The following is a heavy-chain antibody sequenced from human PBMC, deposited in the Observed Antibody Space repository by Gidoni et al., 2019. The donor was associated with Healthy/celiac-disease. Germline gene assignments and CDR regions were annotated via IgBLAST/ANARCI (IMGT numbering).Heavy chain of an antibody. V-gene: IGHV3-23*01. J-gene: IGHJ4*02. D-gene: IGHD3-22*01. CDR2: ISGSGGST. CDR1: GFTFSSYA. CDR3: AKDIDYYDSSGYYYGDY. Sequence: EVQLLESGGGLVQPGGSLRLSCAASGFTFSSYAMSWVRQAPGKGLGWVSAISGSGGSTYYADSVKGRFTISRDNSKNTLYLQMNSLRAEDTAVYYCAKDIDYYDSSGYYYGDYWGQGTLVTVSS.